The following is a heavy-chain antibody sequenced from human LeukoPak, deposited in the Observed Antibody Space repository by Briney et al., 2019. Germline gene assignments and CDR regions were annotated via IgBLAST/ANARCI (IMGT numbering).Heavy chain of an antibody. Sequence: ASVKVSCKASGYTFTDYYIHWVRQAPGQGLEWMGWINPSSGDTDSAQEFQGRVTMTSDTSISTAYMELSGLRSDDTAVYYCARDGGNLWFGELFWGQGTLVTVSS. D-gene: IGHD3-10*01. J-gene: IGHJ4*02. CDR2: INPSSGDT. CDR1: GYTFTDYY. V-gene: IGHV1-2*02. CDR3: ARDGGNLWFGELF.